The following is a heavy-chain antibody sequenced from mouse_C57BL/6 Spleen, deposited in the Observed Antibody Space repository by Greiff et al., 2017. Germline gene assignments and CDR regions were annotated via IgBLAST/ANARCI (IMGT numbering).Heavy chain of an antibody. J-gene: IGHJ4*01. D-gene: IGHD2-4*01. V-gene: IGHV1-55*01. CDR1: GYTFTSYW. CDR3: ARWGDYDDYAMDY. Sequence: QVQLQQPGAELVKPGASVKMSCKASGYTFTSYWITWVKQRPGQGLEWIGDIYPGSGSTNYNEKFKSKATLTVDTSSSTAYMQRSSLTAEDSAVYCCARWGDYDDYAMDYWGQGTSVTVSS. CDR2: IYPGSGST.